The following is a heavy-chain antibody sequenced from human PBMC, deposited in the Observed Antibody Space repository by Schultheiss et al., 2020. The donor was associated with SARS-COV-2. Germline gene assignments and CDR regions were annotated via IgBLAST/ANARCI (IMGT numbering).Heavy chain of an antibody. CDR2: IYSGGST. CDR1: GFTVSSNY. D-gene: IGHD2-2*01. CDR3: ARDAVQDIVVVPPTMDV. Sequence: GGSLRLSCAASGFTVSSNYMSWVRQAPGKGLEWVSVIYSGGSTYYADSVKGRFTISRDNSKNTLYLQMNSLRAEDTAVYYCARDAVQDIVVVPPTMDVWGQGTTVTVSS. J-gene: IGHJ6*02. V-gene: IGHV3-66*01.